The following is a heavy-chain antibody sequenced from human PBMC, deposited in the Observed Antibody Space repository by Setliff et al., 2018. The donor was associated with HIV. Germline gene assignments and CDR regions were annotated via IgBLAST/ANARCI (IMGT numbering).Heavy chain of an antibody. CDR1: GYSISSGYY. Sequence: SETLSLTCAVSGYSISSGYYWGWIRQPPGKGLEWIGEINHSGRPKYNPSLNSRVTISLDTSKNQFSLKLTSVTAADTAVYYCASAGSGTRAPPRYWGQGTLVTVSS. D-gene: IGHD1-1*01. V-gene: IGHV4-38-2*01. CDR2: INHSGRP. CDR3: ASAGSGTRAPPRY. J-gene: IGHJ4*02.